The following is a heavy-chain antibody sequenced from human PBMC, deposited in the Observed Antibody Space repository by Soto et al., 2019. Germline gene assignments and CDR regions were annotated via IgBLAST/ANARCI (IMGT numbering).Heavy chain of an antibody. V-gene: IGHV4-34*01. CDR2: INHSGST. Sequence: PSGNPSLTCAVYGGSFSGYYWSWTRQPPGKGLEWIGEINHSGSTNYNPSLKSRVTISVDTSKNQFSLKLSSVTAADTAVYYCVRDPLLRFLEWLTLVYYYGMDVWRQGTTAT. J-gene: IGHJ6*02. D-gene: IGHD3-3*01. CDR1: GGSFSGYY. CDR3: VRDPLLRFLEWLTLVYYYGMDV.